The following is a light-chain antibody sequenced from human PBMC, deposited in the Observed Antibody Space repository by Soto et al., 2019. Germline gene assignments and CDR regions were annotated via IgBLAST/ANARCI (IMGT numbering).Light chain of an antibody. CDR2: AAS. CDR1: KDINNY. CDR3: QRYNNGPPVT. J-gene: IGKJ3*01. V-gene: IGKV1-27*01. Sequence: DIQITQSPSSLSASVGDRVTINCRASKDINNYLAWYQQKPGQPPKLLIYAASTLQSGVPSRFSGGGSGTYFTLTINSLQPEDVATYYCQRYNNGPPVTFGPGTKV.